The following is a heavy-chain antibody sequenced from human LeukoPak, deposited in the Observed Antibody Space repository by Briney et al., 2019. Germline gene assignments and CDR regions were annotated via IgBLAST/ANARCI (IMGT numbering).Heavy chain of an antibody. CDR2: IIPILGIA. CDR3: ARESRDTMVRGVIPSSWYYFDY. Sequence: ASVKVSCKASGGTFSSYAISWVRQAPGQGLEWMGRIIPILGIANYAQKFQGRVTITADKSTSTAYMELSSLRSEDTAVYYCARESRDTMVRGVIPSSWYYFDYWGQGNPGHRLL. V-gene: IGHV1-69*04. CDR1: GGTFSSYA. J-gene: IGHJ4*02. D-gene: IGHD3-10*01.